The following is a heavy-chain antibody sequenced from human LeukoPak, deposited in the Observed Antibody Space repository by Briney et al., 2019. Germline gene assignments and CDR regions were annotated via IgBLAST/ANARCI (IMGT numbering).Heavy chain of an antibody. Sequence: SETLSLTCTVSGGSISSYYWSWIRQPPGKGLEWIGYIYYSGSTNYNPSLKSRVTISLDTSKNQFSLKLSSVSAADTAVYYCARDEGNLYSTTDAFNIWGQRTMVTVSS. CDR3: ARDEGNLYSTTDAFNI. J-gene: IGHJ3*02. V-gene: IGHV4-59*01. CDR2: IYYSGST. D-gene: IGHD6-13*01. CDR1: GGSISSYY.